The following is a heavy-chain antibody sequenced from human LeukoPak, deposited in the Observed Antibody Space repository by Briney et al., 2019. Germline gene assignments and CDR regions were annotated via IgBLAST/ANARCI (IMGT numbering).Heavy chain of an antibody. Sequence: SETLSLTCAVYGGSFSGYYWSWIGQPPGKGLEWIGEINHSGSTNYNPSLKSRVTISVDTSKNQFSLKLSSVTAADTAVYYCARLPTRYCSGGSCYRREDYWGQGTLVTVSS. D-gene: IGHD2-15*01. J-gene: IGHJ4*02. V-gene: IGHV4-34*01. CDR1: GGSFSGYY. CDR2: INHSGST. CDR3: ARLPTRYCSGGSCYRREDY.